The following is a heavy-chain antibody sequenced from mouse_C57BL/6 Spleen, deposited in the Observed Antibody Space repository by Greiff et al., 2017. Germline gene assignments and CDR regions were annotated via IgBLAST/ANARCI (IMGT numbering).Heavy chain of an antibody. CDR3: ASWKYRNTAAFAY. CDR1: GYTFTSYW. CDR2: LDPSDGYT. D-gene: IGHD5-1*01. J-gene: IGHJ3*01. V-gene: IGHV1-69*01. Sequence: VQLQQPGAELVMPGASVKLSCKASGYTFTSYWMNWVKQRPGKGLGWIGELDPSDGYTNYNQKFTGKSTLTVHKSSSTAYLQLRSLTSEDSAVYYCASWKYRNTAAFAYWGQGTLVTVSA.